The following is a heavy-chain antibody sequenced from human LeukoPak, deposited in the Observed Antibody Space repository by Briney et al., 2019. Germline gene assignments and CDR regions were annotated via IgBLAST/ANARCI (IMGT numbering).Heavy chain of an antibody. D-gene: IGHD7-27*01. CDR1: GGSIGSYY. CDR2: IYTSGST. V-gene: IGHV4-4*07. CDR3: ARDYFAATGGFVGYSTWFDP. Sequence: SETLSLTCTVPGGSIGSYYWSWIRQPAGKGLEWIGRIYTSGSTNYNPSLKSRVTMSVDTSKNQFSLKLSSVTAADTAVYYCARDYFAATGGFVGYSTWFDPWGQGTLVTVSS. J-gene: IGHJ5*02.